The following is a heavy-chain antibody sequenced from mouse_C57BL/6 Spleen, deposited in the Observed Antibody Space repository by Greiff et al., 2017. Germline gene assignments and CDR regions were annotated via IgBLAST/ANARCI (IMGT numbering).Heavy chain of an antibody. V-gene: IGHV5-9-1*02. J-gene: IGHJ2*01. CDR2: ISSGGDYI. D-gene: IGHD3-2*02. Sequence: EVQRVESGEGLVKPGGSLKLSCAASGFTFSSYAMSWVRQTPEKRLEWVAYISSGGDYIYYADTVKGRFTISRDNARNTLYLQMSSLKSEDTAMYYCTRDGLDSPGRGYYFDYWGQGTTLTVSS. CDR3: TRDGLDSPGRGYYFDY. CDR1: GFTFSSYA.